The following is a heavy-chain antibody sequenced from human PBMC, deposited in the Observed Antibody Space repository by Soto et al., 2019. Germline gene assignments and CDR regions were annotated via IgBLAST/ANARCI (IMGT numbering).Heavy chain of an antibody. CDR3: ATGNVYYYGSGGMWDH. J-gene: IGHJ4*02. D-gene: IGHD3-10*01. CDR1: GGSFSGYY. CDR2: INHSGST. Sequence: SETLSLTCAVYGGSFSGYYWSWIRQPPGKGLEWIGEINHSGSTNYSPSLKSRVVISIDKSKNQFSLKLNSVTAADTAKYYCATGNVYYYGSGGMWDHWGQGALVTVSS. V-gene: IGHV4-34*01.